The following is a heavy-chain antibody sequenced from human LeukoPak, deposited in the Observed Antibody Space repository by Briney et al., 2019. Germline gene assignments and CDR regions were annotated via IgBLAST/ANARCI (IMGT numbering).Heavy chain of an antibody. J-gene: IGHJ1*01. V-gene: IGHV3-23*01. CDR2: IIGSGGST. CDR3: AKGSHRPEYFQH. CDR1: GFTFSSYA. Sequence: GGSLRLSCAASGFTFSSYAMSWVRQAPGKGLEGVSAIIGSGGSTYYADSVKGRFTISRDNSKNTLYLQMNSLSAEATAVYYCAKGSHRPEYFQHWGLGTLVTVSS.